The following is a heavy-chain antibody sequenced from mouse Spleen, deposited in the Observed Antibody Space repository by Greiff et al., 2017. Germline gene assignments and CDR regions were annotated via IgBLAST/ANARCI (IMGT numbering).Heavy chain of an antibody. CDR2: INPSSGYT. CDR3: AREITRGAMDY. D-gene: IGHD2-4*01. V-gene: IGHV1-4*01. CDR1: GYTFTSYS. J-gene: IGHJ4*01. Sequence: QVQLKQSGAELARPGASVKMSCKASGYTFTSYSMHWVKQRPGQGLEWIGYINPSSGYTKYNQKFKDKATLTADKSSSTAYMQLSSLTSEDAAVYYCAREITRGAMDYWGQGTSVTVSS.